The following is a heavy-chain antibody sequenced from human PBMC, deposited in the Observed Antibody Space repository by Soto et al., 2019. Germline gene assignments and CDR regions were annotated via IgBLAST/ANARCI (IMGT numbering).Heavy chain of an antibody. Sequence: EVQLVESGGSVVRPGGSLRLSCTASGFTFDDYGMAWVRQVPGKGLEWVSGINWNAGNSGYADSVKGRFTISRDNVRNTLFLQMNSLRAGDTALYYWARALSGHDRYFASWGQGTLVSVST. J-gene: IGHJ4*02. V-gene: IGHV3-20*04. D-gene: IGHD5-12*01. CDR3: ARALSGHDRYFAS. CDR2: INWNAGNS. CDR1: GFTFDDYG.